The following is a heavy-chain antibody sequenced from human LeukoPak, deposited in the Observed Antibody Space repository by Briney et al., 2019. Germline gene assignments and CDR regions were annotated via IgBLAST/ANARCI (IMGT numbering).Heavy chain of an antibody. D-gene: IGHD1-14*01. CDR3: SGDTTQKGAHYMDV. J-gene: IGHJ6*03. CDR2: IYYSGST. Sequence: SETLSLSCAVSGGSISSYYLSWIRQPPGKGLEWVGYIYYSGSTNYYPSLQRRGTISSETSTNQFSLKLRSVTAAETAGYYWSGDTTQKGAHYMDVWGKGTRVTISS. V-gene: IGHV4-59*12. CDR1: GGSISSYY.